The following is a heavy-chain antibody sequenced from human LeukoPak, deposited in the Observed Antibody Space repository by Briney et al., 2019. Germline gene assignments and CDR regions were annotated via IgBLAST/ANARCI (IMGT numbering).Heavy chain of an antibody. CDR2: ISSSSSYI. CDR3: ARDIQLWFGELWLYYYYMDV. V-gene: IGHV3-21*01. D-gene: IGHD3-10*01. CDR1: GFTFSSYS. J-gene: IGHJ6*03. Sequence: GGSLRLSCAASGFTFSSYSMNWVRQAPGKGLEWVSSISSSSSYIYYADSVKGRFTISRDNAKNSLYLQMNSLRAEDTAVYYCARDIQLWFGELWLYYYYMDVWGKGTTVTISS.